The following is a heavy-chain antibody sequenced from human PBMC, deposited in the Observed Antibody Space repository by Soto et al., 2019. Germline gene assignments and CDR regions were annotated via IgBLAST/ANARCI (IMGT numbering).Heavy chain of an antibody. Sequence: ASVKVSCKASGYTFTNNDINCVRQAPGQGLEWIGWMSTNTNTTDSAEVFEGRVSLTWDTSISTAYMQLNSLKIDDTAVYYCAREVVETSSLWLDPWGQGTLVTVSS. CDR3: AREVVETSSLWLDP. CDR2: MSTNTNTT. D-gene: IGHD6-6*01. J-gene: IGHJ5*02. CDR1: GYTFTNND. V-gene: IGHV1-8*01.